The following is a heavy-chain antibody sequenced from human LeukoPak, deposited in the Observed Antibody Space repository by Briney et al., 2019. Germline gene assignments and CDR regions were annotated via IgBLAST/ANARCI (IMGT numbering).Heavy chain of an antibody. D-gene: IGHD6-13*01. CDR2: IYYSGST. CDR1: GGSISSYY. CDR3: ARDVGSSSFFDY. V-gene: IGHV4-59*01. Sequence: SETLSLTCTVSGGSISSYYWSWIRQPPGKGLEWIGYIYYSGSTNYNPSLKSRVTISVDTSKNQFSLKLSSVTAADTAVYYCARDVGSSSFFDYWGQGALVTVSS. J-gene: IGHJ4*02.